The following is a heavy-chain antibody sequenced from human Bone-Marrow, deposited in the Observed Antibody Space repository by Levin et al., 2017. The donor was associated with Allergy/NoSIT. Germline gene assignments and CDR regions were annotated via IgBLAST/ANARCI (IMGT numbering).Heavy chain of an antibody. CDR2: MDIVGTT. J-gene: IGHJ2*01. D-gene: IGHD1-1*01. Sequence: PGGSLRLSCAASGFTVSSNSMTWVRHTPGKGLEWVSTMDIVGTTYYADSVRGRFSIARDSSTNMVYLQMNNLIPVDTAVFYFSKSPATRNWYFDLWGRGTLVTVSS. V-gene: IGHV3-53*01. CDR1: GFTVSSNS. CDR3: SKSPATRNWYFDL.